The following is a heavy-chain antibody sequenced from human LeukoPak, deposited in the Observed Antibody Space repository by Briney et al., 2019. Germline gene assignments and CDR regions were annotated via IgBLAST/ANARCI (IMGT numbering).Heavy chain of an antibody. V-gene: IGHV3-23*01. Sequence: HPGGSLRLSCAASGLTFSSFAMSWVRQAPGKGLEWVSVICGSGDTTYYADSVKGRFTISRDNSKNTLYLQMNSLRGEDTAVYYCAKGSGGSCYSQVYSWGQGTLVTVS. CDR1: GLTFSSFA. CDR2: ICGSGDTT. J-gene: IGHJ4*02. CDR3: AKGSGGSCYSQVYS. D-gene: IGHD2-15*01.